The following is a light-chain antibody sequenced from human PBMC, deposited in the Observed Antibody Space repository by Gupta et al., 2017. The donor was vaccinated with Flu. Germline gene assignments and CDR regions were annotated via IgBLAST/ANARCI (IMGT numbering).Light chain of an antibody. CDR3: SSYASINNYV. CDR1: ATDVGGYNY. V-gene: IGLV2-8*01. J-gene: IGLJ1*01. Sequence: QSALTQPPAASGAPGQSFTISCTGTATDVGGYNYVSWYQQHPGRATKLVIYEVTKRPSGVPDRFSGSKSGNTASLTISGLQAEDEADYYCSSYASINNYVFGTGTKVTVL. CDR2: EVT.